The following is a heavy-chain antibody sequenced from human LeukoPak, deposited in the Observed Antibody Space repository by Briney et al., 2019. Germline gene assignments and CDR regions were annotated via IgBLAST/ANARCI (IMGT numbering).Heavy chain of an antibody. CDR3: ARDGSYYDFWSGYEKFIIYY. CDR2: INTNTGNP. J-gene: IGHJ4*02. D-gene: IGHD3-3*01. Sequence: ASVKVSCKASGYTFTSYAMNWVRQAPGQGLEWMGWINTNTGNPTYAQGFTGRFVFSLDTSVSTAYLQISSLKAEDTAVYYCARDGSYYDFWSGYEKFIIYYWGQGTLVTVSS. V-gene: IGHV7-4-1*02. CDR1: GYTFTSYA.